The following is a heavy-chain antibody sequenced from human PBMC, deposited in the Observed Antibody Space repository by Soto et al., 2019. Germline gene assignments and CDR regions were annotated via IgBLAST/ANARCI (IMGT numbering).Heavy chain of an antibody. D-gene: IGHD2-21*02. CDR1: VGSISSGGYY. Sequence: QVQLQESGPGLVKPSQTLSLTCTVSVGSISSGGYYWSWIGQHPGKGLEWIGDIYYSGSTYYNPSFKSRVTISGDTSNDEFYLQLNCVTAADTAVYYCARDMSDYAYCGDDCYSFYCVYWGQGSLVAV. CDR2: IYYSGST. V-gene: IGHV4-31*03. CDR3: ARDMSDYAYCGDDCYSFYCVY. J-gene: IGHJ4*02.